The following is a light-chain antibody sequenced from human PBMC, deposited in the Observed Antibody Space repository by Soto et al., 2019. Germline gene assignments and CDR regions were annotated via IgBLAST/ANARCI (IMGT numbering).Light chain of an antibody. CDR2: DVS. CDR1: SSDVGGYNY. Sequence: QSVLTQPASVSGSPGQSITISCTGTSSDVGGYNYVAWYQQHPGKAPKFMIYDVSNRPSGVSNRFSGSKSGNTASLTISGLQADDEADYYCNSYTNNSTVIFGGGTKVTVL. V-gene: IGLV2-14*01. J-gene: IGLJ2*01. CDR3: NSYTNNSTVI.